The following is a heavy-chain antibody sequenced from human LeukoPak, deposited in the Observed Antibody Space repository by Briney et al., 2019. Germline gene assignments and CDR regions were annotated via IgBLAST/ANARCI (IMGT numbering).Heavy chain of an antibody. J-gene: IGHJ4*02. V-gene: IGHV3-23*01. D-gene: IGHD1-1*01. CDR3: ANRNEMNY. CDR2: ISGSGGST. CDR1: GFPFKRFA. Sequence: GGSLRPSLATPGFPFKRFAIHWVPQAPGEGLEWVSAISGSGGSTYYADSVKGRFTISRDNSKNTLYLQMNSLRAEDTAVYYCANRNEMNYWGQGTLVTVSS.